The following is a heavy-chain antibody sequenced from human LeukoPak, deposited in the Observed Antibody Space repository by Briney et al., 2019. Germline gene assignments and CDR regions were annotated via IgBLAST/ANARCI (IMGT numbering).Heavy chain of an antibody. J-gene: IGHJ4*02. CDR2: INHSGST. V-gene: IGHV4-34*01. Sequence: SETMSLTCAVYGGSFSGYYWSWNRQPPGKGLEWIGEINHSGSTIYNPSLKSRVTISVDTSKKQFSLKLSSVTAADTAVYYCARIGREGYNFHYWGEGTLATVSS. D-gene: IGHD5-24*01. CDR3: ARIGREGYNFHY. CDR1: GGSFSGYY.